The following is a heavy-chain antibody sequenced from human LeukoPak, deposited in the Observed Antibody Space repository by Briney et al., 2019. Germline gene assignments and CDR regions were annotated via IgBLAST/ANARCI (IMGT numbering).Heavy chain of an antibody. CDR3: AKMKGHPLPKYYMDV. Sequence: GGSLRLSCAASGFTISCFAMSWVRRTPGTGLEWVSGISGSGDNALYADSVKGRFTISRDNSKNTLYLEMNSLRAEDTAIYYCAKMKGHPLPKYYMDVWGQGTTVTVSS. J-gene: IGHJ6*01. CDR2: ISGSGDNA. V-gene: IGHV3-23*01. D-gene: IGHD1-26*01. CDR1: GFTISCFA.